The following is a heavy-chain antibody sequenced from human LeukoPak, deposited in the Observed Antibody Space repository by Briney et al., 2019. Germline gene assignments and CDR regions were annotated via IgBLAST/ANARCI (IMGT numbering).Heavy chain of an antibody. CDR2: ISSSGST. CDR3: TREGVY. D-gene: IGHD2-8*01. Sequence: PSETLCLTCTVSGGSISSYYWSWIRQPAGKGLEWIGRISSSGSTNYNPSLKSRVTMSVDTSKNQFSLKLNSVTAADTAVYYCTREGVYWGQGTLVTVSS. J-gene: IGHJ4*02. CDR1: GGSISSYY. V-gene: IGHV4-4*07.